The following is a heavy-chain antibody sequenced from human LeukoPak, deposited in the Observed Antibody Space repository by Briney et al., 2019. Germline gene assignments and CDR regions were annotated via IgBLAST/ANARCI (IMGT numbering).Heavy chain of an antibody. CDR2: INHSGST. D-gene: IGHD3-22*01. V-gene: IGHV4-34*01. Sequence: SETLSLTCAVYGGSFSGYYWSWIRQPPGKGLEWIGEINHSGSTNYNPSLKSRVTISVDTSKNQFSLKLSSVTAADTAVYYCARASAAGTFSLDITMIVVVPGHFDYWGQGTLVTVSS. CDR3: ARASAAGTFSLDITMIVVVPGHFDY. CDR1: GGSFSGYY. J-gene: IGHJ4*02.